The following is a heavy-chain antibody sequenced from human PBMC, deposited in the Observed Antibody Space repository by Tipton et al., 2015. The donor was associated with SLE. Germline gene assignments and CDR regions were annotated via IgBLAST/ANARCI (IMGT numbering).Heavy chain of an antibody. D-gene: IGHD5-18*01. CDR1: GGSISNYY. CDR3: ARWIPLTGINV. Sequence: TLSLTCTVSGGSISNYYWSWIRQSPGKGLEWIGEINHSGSTNFRPSLKSRVTISVDTSKNHFSLKLNSVTAADTAVYYCARWIPLTGINVWGQGATVTVSS. CDR2: INHSGST. J-gene: IGHJ6*02. V-gene: IGHV4-59*08.